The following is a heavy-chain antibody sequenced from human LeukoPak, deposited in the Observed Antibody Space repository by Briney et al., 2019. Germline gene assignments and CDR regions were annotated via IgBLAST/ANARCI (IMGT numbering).Heavy chain of an antibody. J-gene: IGHJ4*02. CDR3: ARDLKRGYSSGRYSWGTGSSNDY. V-gene: IGHV1-18*01. CDR2: ISAYNGNT. CDR1: GYTFTSYG. D-gene: IGHD6-19*01. Sequence: GASVTVSCKASGYTFTSYGISWVRQAPGQGLEWMGWISAYNGNTNYAQKLQGRVTMTTDTSTSTAYMELRSLRSDDTAVYYCARDLKRGYSSGRYSWGTGSSNDYWGRGTLVTVPS.